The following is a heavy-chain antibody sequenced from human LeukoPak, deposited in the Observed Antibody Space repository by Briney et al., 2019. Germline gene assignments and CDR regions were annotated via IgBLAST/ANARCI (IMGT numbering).Heavy chain of an antibody. CDR3: ATNWNYRFDY. CDR2: IKEDGSEK. Sequence: GGSLRLSCAASGFTFSDYWMSWVRQAPGKGLEWLANIKEDGSEKHYVDSVKGRFTISRDNAEKSLYLQMNSLRAEDTAVYYCATNWNYRFDYWGQGILVTVSS. J-gene: IGHJ4*02. V-gene: IGHV3-7*01. D-gene: IGHD1-7*01. CDR1: GFTFSDYW.